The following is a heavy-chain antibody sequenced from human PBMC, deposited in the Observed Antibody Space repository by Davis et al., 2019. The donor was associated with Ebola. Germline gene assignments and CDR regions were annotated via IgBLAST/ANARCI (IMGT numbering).Heavy chain of an antibody. CDR1: GFTFGDHW. Sequence: GESLKISCAASGFTFGDHWMTWVRQAPGKGLEWVANIKQDGSEKYYVDSVKGRFTISRDNAKNSLYLQMNSLRAEDTAVYYCARKGSKHDYWGQGTLVTVSS. D-gene: IGHD4-11*01. V-gene: IGHV3-7*01. CDR2: IKQDGSEK. J-gene: IGHJ4*02. CDR3: ARKGSKHDY.